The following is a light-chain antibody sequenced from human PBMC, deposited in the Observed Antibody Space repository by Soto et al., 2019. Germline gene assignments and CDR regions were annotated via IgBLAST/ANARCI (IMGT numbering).Light chain of an antibody. CDR2: GAS. J-gene: IGKJ3*01. V-gene: IGKV3-20*01. CDR1: QSVTSTY. Sequence: EIVLAQSPETLSLSPGERATLSCRASQSVTSTYLAWYQQKPGQTPRLLIYGASTRATGIPDRFSGSGSGTDFTLTISRLEPEDSAVYYCQQYGGSPPFTFGPGTQVDIK. CDR3: QQYGGSPPFT.